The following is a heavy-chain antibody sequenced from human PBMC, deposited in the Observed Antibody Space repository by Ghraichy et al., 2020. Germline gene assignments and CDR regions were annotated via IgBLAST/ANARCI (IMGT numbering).Heavy chain of an antibody. D-gene: IGHD3-22*01. J-gene: IGHJ4*02. CDR1: GFTFGDYT. V-gene: IGHV3-49*04. CDR2: IRSRPLGGTT. CDR3: ARVYYFDTTAYYYVRFFDY. Sequence: GESLKISCTASGFTFGDYTVTWVRQAPGKGLEWVGFIRSRPLGGTTEYAASVEGRFTISRDDSKGIAFLQMNSLKTEDTAVYYCARVYYFDTTAYYYVRFFDYWGQGTLVTVSS.